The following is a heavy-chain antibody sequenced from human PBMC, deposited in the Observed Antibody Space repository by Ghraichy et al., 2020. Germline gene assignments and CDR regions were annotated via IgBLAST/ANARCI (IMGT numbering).Heavy chain of an antibody. CDR3: AKGRYPPHSNGWYNFDY. Sequence: GGSLRLSCASSGFTFSSCVMSWVRQAPGKGLEWVAVISDSGAVTYYADSVKGRFTLSRDNSKDTPYLQMESLRAEDTAVYYCAKGRYPPHSNGWYNFDYWGQGTLVTVSS. J-gene: IGHJ4*02. V-gene: IGHV3-23*01. CDR2: ISDSGAVT. CDR1: GFTFSSCV. D-gene: IGHD6-19*01.